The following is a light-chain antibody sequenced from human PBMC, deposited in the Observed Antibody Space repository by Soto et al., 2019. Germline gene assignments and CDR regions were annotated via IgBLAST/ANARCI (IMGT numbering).Light chain of an antibody. Sequence: PTLSYRASQSVSSYLAWYQQKPGQAPRLLIYDASNRATGIPARFSGSGSGTDFTLTLSRLEPADFAVNYCQQYGSSITLGQGTRLEIK. CDR2: DAS. V-gene: IGKV3-20*01. J-gene: IGKJ5*01. CDR3: QQYGSSIT. CDR1: QSVSSY.